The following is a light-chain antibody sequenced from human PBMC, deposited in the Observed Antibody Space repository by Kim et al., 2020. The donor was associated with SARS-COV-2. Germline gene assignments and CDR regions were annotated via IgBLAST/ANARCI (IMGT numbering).Light chain of an antibody. CDR2: DAS. Sequence: DIQLTQSPSSVSASVGDSVTITCQASQDIRKFLNWYQHKPGKAPELLISDASTLRTGVPSRFSGSASGTHFTFTISNLQPEDIATFSGQQYNDLQAITFGQGTRLEIK. V-gene: IGKV1-33*01. J-gene: IGKJ5*01. CDR1: QDIRKF. CDR3: QQYNDLQAIT.